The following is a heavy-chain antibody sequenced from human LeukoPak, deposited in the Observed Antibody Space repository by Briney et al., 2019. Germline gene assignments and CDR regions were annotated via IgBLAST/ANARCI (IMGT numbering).Heavy chain of an antibody. Sequence: SETLSLTCTGSGGSISGNNYHWGWVRQPPGKRLEWIGSICYSGTRITSYNPSLKSRVTVSVDTSKNQFSLKLTSVTAADTAVYYCARLHDYYDSSGYHGPWGQGTLVTVSS. J-gene: IGHJ5*02. D-gene: IGHD3-22*01. CDR3: ARLHDYYDSSGYHGP. CDR2: ICYSGTRIT. CDR1: GGSISGNNYH. V-gene: IGHV4-39*01.